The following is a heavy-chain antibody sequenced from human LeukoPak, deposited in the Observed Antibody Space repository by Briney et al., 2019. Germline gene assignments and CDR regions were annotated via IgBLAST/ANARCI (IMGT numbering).Heavy chain of an antibody. D-gene: IGHD6-19*01. CDR3: ARGGNSSGWYPDY. CDR1: GFTFSSYA. J-gene: IGHJ4*02. Sequence: GGSLRLSCAASGFTFSSYAMHWVRQAPGKGLEWVAVISCDGSNKYYADSVKGRFTISRDNSKSTLYLQMNSLRAEDTAVYYCARGGNSSGWYPDYWGQGTLVTVSS. V-gene: IGHV3-30*04. CDR2: ISCDGSNK.